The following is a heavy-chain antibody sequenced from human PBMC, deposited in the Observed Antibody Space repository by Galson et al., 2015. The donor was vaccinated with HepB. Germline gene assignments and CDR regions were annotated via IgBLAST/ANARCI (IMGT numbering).Heavy chain of an antibody. CDR2: ISYDGSNK. J-gene: IGHJ6*02. CDR1: GFTFSSYA. V-gene: IGHV3-30*04. Sequence: SLRLSCAASGFTFSSYAMHWVRQAPGKGLEWVAVISYDGSNKYYADSVKGRFTISRDNSKNTLYLRMNSLRAEDTAVYYCAREYASSWYFNHYYGMDVWGQGTTVTVSS. D-gene: IGHD6-13*01. CDR3: AREYASSWYFNHYYGMDV.